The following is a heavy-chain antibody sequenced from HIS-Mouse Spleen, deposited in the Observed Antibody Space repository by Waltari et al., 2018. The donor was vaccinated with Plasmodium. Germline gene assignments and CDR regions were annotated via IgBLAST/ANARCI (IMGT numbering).Heavy chain of an antibody. CDR3: ASSWYWYFDL. D-gene: IGHD6-13*01. Sequence: EVQLVESGGGLVQPGGSLRLACAASGFTFGSYWMSWVRQAPGKGLEWVAKIKQDGSEKYYVDSVKGRFNISRDNAKNSLYLQMNSLRAEDTAVYYCASSWYWYFDLWGRGTLVTVSS. J-gene: IGHJ2*01. CDR1: GFTFGSYW. CDR2: IKQDGSEK. V-gene: IGHV3-7*01.